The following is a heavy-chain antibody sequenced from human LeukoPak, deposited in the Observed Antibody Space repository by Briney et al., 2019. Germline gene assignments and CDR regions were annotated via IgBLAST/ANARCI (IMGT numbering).Heavy chain of an antibody. CDR2: INAGNGNT. Sequence: ASLKVPRKPSGDTLTSYAMHSVRQAPGRRRGWMGWINAGNGNTKSSQKFQGRVTTTRDTSASTAYMGLSSVRSEDTAVYFCARGVLGGYDYAGYWGQGTLVTVSS. J-gene: IGHJ4*02. V-gene: IGHV1-3*01. CDR1: GDTLTSYA. D-gene: IGHD5-12*01. CDR3: ARGVLGGYDYAGY.